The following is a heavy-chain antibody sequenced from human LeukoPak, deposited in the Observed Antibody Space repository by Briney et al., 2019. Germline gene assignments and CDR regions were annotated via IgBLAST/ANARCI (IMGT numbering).Heavy chain of an antibody. V-gene: IGHV3-48*03. D-gene: IGHD3-22*01. CDR2: ISNCGSTI. CDR1: GFTFSSYE. Sequence: GGSLRLSCAASGFTFSSYEMNWVRQAPGRGLEWVSYISNCGSTIYYADSVKRRFTISRDNAKNSLYLQMNSLRAEDKAVYYCASHGDSSGYYYYYGMDVWRQGTTITVSS. J-gene: IGHJ6*02. CDR3: ASHGDSSGYYYYYGMDV.